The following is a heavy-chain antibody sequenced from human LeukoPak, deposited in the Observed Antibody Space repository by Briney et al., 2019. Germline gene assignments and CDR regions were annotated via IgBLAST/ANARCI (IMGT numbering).Heavy chain of an antibody. Sequence: TSETLSLTCTVSGGSISSYYWSWIRQPAGKGLEWIGRIYTSGSTNCNPSLKSRVTMSVDTSKNQFSLKLSSVTAADTAVYYCAREYAYYYYYYMDVWGKGTTVTISS. CDR3: AREYAYYYYYYMDV. CDR2: IYTSGST. CDR1: GGSISSYY. J-gene: IGHJ6*03. V-gene: IGHV4-4*07.